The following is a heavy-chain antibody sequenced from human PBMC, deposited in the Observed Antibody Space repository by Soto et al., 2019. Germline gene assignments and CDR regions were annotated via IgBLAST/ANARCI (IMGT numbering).Heavy chain of an antibody. CDR1: GGSVSSHTYY. J-gene: IGHJ6*02. CDR2: IYYSGST. Sequence: SETLSLTCTVSGGSVSSHTYYWSWIRQPPGKGPEWIGYIYYSGSTNYNPSLKSRVTISVDTSKNQFSLKLSSVTAADTAVYYCASRPYSGSFTGYYYYGMDVWGQGTTVTVSS. D-gene: IGHD1-26*01. V-gene: IGHV4-61*01. CDR3: ASRPYSGSFTGYYYYGMDV.